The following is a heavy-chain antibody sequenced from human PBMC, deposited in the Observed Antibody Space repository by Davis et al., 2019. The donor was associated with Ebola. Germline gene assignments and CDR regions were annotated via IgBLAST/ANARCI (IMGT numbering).Heavy chain of an antibody. J-gene: IGHJ3*02. V-gene: IGHV3-66*01. CDR2: LHTGGSI. CDR1: GFTVKTND. CDR3: ASLRRTITGMDDGFDM. Sequence: GGSLRLSCAASGFTVKTNDMTWVRQAPGKGLEWVSVLHTGGSIYYADSVKDRFTISSDSSKNTVSLQMNGLRAEDTAMYYCASLRRTITGMDDGFDMWGQGTMVTVSS. D-gene: IGHD2-8*02.